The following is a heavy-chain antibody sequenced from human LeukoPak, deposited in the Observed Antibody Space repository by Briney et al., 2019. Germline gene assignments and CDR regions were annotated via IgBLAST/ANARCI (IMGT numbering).Heavy chain of an antibody. Sequence: PSETLSLTCAVYGGSFSGYYWSWIRQPPGKGLEWIGEINHSGSTNYNPSLKSRVTISVDTSKNQFSLKLSSMTAADTAVYYCARFSPPGPLLYWGQGTMVTVSS. CDR3: ARFSPPGPLLY. J-gene: IGHJ3*01. D-gene: IGHD2-15*01. CDR2: INHSGST. CDR1: GGSFSGYY. V-gene: IGHV4-34*01.